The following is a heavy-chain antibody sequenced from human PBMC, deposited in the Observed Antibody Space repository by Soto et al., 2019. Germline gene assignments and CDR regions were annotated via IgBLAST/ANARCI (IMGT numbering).Heavy chain of an antibody. Sequence: QVQLIQSGPEVRKPGASVKVSCKTSGYTFTDYGISWVRQAPGQGLEWMGWISTAHADIGYAQKFEGRVTMTKDTSTSTSVMELRSLRSDDTAIYYCARDLAYIGEYWGQGTQVTVSS. J-gene: IGHJ4*02. D-gene: IGHD3-10*01. V-gene: IGHV1-18*01. CDR2: ISTAHADI. CDR1: GYTFTDYG. CDR3: ARDLAYIGEY.